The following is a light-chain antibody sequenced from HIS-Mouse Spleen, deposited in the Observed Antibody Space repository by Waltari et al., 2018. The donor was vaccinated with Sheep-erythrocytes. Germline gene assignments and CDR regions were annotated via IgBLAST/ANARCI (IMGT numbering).Light chain of an antibody. CDR2: SNN. J-gene: IGLJ3*02. CDR1: SSNIGSNT. CDR3: AAWDDSLNGPV. V-gene: IGLV1-44*01. Sequence: QSVLTQPPSASGTPGQRVTISCSGSSSNIGSNTVNWYQQIPGTAPKLLIYSNNRGPSGVPNRFFGSKSGTSASVAISGLQSEDEADYYCAAWDDSLNGPVFGGGTKLTVL.